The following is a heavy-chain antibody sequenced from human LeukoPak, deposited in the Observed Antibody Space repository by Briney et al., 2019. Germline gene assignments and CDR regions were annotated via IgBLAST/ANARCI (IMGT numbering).Heavy chain of an antibody. CDR2: IYYSGST. CDR1: GGSISSSSYY. CDR3: ARHFFEVVADY. Sequence: SETLSLTCTVSGGSISSSSYYWGWIRQPPGKGLEWIGSIYYSGSTYYNPSLKSRVTISVDTSKNQFSLKLSSVTAADTAVYYCARHFFEVVADYWGQGTLVTVSS. D-gene: IGHD3-3*01. V-gene: IGHV4-39*01. J-gene: IGHJ4*02.